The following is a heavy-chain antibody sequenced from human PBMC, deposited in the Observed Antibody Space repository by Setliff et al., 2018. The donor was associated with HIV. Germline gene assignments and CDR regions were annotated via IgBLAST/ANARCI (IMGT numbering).Heavy chain of an antibody. V-gene: IGHV1-2*06. Sequence: SVKVSCKASGYTFTGYFIHWVRPAPGQGLEWVGRINPNSGDTNFTQKCQGRITMTSDTSISTAYLGLNRLRSDDTAVYYCAREYAVLTGYYMSAFDIWGQGTMVTVSS. D-gene: IGHD3-9*01. J-gene: IGHJ3*02. CDR1: GYTFTGYF. CDR3: AREYAVLTGYYMSAFDI. CDR2: INPNSGDT.